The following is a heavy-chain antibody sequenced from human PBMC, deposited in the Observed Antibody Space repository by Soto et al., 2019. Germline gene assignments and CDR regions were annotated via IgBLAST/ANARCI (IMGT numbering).Heavy chain of an antibody. CDR1: GFTFSSYA. Sequence: GGSLRLSCAASGFTFSSYAMSWVRQAPGKGLEWVSAISGSGGSTYYADSVKGRFTISRDNSKNTLYLQMNSLRAEDTAVYYCATRGLYCSSTSCYYYYGMDVWGQGTTVTVSS. CDR2: ISGSGGST. J-gene: IGHJ6*02. V-gene: IGHV3-23*01. CDR3: ATRGLYCSSTSCYYYYGMDV. D-gene: IGHD2-2*01.